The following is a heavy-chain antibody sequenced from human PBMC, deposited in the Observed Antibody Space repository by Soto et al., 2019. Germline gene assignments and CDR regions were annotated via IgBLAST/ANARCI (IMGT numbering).Heavy chain of an antibody. V-gene: IGHV3-23*01. CDR1: GFTFSEYA. Sequence: GGSLRLSCAASGFTFSEYAMSWVRQAPGKGLEWVSVIGGDGGSPNYADSVKGRFTVSRDNSKSTLYLQMDSLRAEDTAVYHCAKDSINRNGIYDPFDIWGQGTMVTVSS. CDR3: AKDSINRNGIYDPFDI. J-gene: IGHJ3*02. D-gene: IGHD3-3*02. CDR2: IGGDGGSP.